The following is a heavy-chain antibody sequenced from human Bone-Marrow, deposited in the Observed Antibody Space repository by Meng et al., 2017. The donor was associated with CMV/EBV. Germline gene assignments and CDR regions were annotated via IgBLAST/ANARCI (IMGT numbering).Heavy chain of an antibody. CDR2: INPNTGGT. D-gene: IGHD2-2*02. CDR3: ARTGMVVLPAAIYWYFDY. V-gene: IGHV1-2*02. Sequence: ASVKVSCKASGYTFTGYYMHWVRQAPGQGLEWMGWINPNTGGTNYAQKFQGRVTMTRDTSISTAYMDLSRLRSDDTAVYYCARTGMVVLPAAIYWYFDYWVQGTLVTVSS. J-gene: IGHJ4*02. CDR1: GYTFTGYY.